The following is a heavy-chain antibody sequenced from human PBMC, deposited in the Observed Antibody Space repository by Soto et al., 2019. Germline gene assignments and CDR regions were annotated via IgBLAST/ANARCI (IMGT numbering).Heavy chain of an antibody. V-gene: IGHV3-49*03. CDR3: TRVPGRITMLVVVITGIAFDI. CDR2: IRSKAYGGTT. CDR1: GFTFGDYA. Sequence: HPGGSLRLSCTASGFTFGDYAMSWFRQAPGKGLEWVGFIRSKAYGGTTEYAASVKGRFTISRDDSKSIAYLQMNSLKTEDTAVYYCTRVPGRITMLVVVITGIAFDIWGQGTMVTVSS. D-gene: IGHD3-22*01. J-gene: IGHJ3*02.